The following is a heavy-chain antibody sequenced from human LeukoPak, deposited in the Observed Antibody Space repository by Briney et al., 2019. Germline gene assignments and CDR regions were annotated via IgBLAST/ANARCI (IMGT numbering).Heavy chain of an antibody. CDR3: ARDYDYTGRSASDI. D-gene: IGHD3-3*01. CDR2: INPNSGAT. CDR1: GCTFTGYY. Sequence: ASVKVSCRASGCTFTGYYMHWVRQAPGQGLEWMGRINPNSGATNYAQNFQGRVTMTRDMSITTAYMELSRLTFDDTAVYYCARDYDYTGRSASDIWGQGTMVTVSS. V-gene: IGHV1-2*06. J-gene: IGHJ3*02.